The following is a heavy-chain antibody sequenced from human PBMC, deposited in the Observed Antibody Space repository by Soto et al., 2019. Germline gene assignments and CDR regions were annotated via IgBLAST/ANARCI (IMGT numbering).Heavy chain of an antibody. V-gene: IGHV2-5*02. D-gene: IGHD3-3*01. CDR1: GFSLTTSGVG. J-gene: IGHJ4*02. CDR2: IYWDDDK. Sequence: QITLNESGPTVVRPTETLTLTCRFSGFSLTTSGVGVGWIRQSPGKAPEWLALIYWDDDKRYSASLKSRLTSTKHISKNHVVLTVSDLDPADTATYYCAHRVLRTVFGLVTTTAIYFDFWGQGTPVAVSS. CDR3: AHRVLRTVFGLVTTTAIYFDF.